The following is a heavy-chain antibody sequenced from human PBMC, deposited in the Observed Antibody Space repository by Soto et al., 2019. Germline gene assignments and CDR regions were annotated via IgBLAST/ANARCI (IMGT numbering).Heavy chain of an antibody. CDR1: GFDFRAYA. J-gene: IGHJ4*02. CDR3: AKDLGAAGAFDS. V-gene: IGHV3-23*01. CDR2: ITGRGDTT. Sequence: EVQLLESGGDLVHVGGSLRLSCAASGFDFRAYAMGWVRQAPGRGLEWVASITGRGDTTDYSDFVKGRFTISRDNSKTTVYLQMNDLRADDTAMYYCAKDLGAAGAFDSWGQGTLVTVSS. D-gene: IGHD6-13*01.